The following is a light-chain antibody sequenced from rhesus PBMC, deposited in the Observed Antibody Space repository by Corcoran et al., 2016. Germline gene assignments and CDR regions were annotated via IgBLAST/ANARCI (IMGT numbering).Light chain of an antibody. CDR3: SSYAGSNYI. J-gene: IGLJ1*01. CDR2: EVS. V-gene: IGLV2-32*02. Sequence: QAALTLPRSVSGSPGQSVTISCTGTSSDIGGYNYVSWYQQHPGTAPKLMIYEVSKRPSGVSDRFSGSKSGNTASLTISGLQAEDEADYYCSSYAGSNYIFGAGTRLTVL. CDR1: SSDIGGYNY.